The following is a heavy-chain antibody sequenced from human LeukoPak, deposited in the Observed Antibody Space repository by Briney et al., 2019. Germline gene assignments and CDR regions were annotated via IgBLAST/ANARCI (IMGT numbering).Heavy chain of an antibody. Sequence: SETLSLTCAVYGGSFSGYYWSRIRQPPGKGLEWIGEINHSGSTNYNPSLKSRVTISVDTSKNQFSLKLSSVTAADTAVYYCARGEEKAAAGLKAFDIWGQGTMVTVSS. D-gene: IGHD6-13*01. J-gene: IGHJ3*02. CDR1: GGSFSGYY. V-gene: IGHV4-34*01. CDR2: INHSGST. CDR3: ARGEEKAAAGLKAFDI.